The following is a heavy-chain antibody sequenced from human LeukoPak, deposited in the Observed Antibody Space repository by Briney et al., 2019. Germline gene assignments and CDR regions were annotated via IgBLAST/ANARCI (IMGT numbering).Heavy chain of an antibody. CDR1: GFTFSSFA. J-gene: IGHJ4*02. V-gene: IGHV3-21*01. D-gene: IGHD3-3*01. CDR2: MSSGGTYI. Sequence: GGSLRLSCEASGFTFSSFAMTCVRQAPGKGLEWVSSMSSGGTYIYYPDSVRGRFTISIDNAKNSMYLLMNNLRTEDTGVYYCARDRPTGASRVFLVQWGQGTLVTVSS. CDR3: ARDRPTGASRVFLVQ.